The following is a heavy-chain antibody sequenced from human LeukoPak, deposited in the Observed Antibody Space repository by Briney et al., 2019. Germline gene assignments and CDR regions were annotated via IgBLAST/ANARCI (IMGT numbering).Heavy chain of an antibody. CDR1: GGSFSGYY. CDR3: ARGVNIHFDY. D-gene: IGHD2-2*02. CDR2: INHSGST. Sequence: SETLSLTCAVYGGSFSGYYWSWIRQPPGKGLEWIGEINHSGSTNYNPSLKSRVTISVDTSKNQFSLKLSSVTAADTAVYYCARGVNIHFDYWGQGTLVTVSS. V-gene: IGHV4-34*01. J-gene: IGHJ4*02.